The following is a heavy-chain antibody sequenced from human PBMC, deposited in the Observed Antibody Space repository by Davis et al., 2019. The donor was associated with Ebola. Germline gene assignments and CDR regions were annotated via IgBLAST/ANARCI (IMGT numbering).Heavy chain of an antibody. CDR3: ARERNYGNYYYGMDV. CDR2: ISSNGGST. Sequence: GESLKISCAASGFTFSSYAMHWVRQAPGKGLEYVSAISSNGGSTYYADSVKGRFTISRDNSKNTLYLQMNSLRAEDTAVYYCARERNYGNYYYGMDVWGQGTTVTVSS. CDR1: GFTFSSYA. J-gene: IGHJ6*02. V-gene: IGHV3-64*04. D-gene: IGHD1-7*01.